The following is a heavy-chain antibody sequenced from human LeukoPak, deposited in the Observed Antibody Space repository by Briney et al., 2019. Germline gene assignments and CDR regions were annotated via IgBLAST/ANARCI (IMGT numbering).Heavy chain of an antibody. CDR2: IIPIFGTA. CDR1: GGTFSSYA. Sequence: VASVKVSCKASGGTFSSYAISWVRQAPGQGLEWMGGIIPIFGTANYAQKFQGRVTITADESTSTAYMELSSLRSEDTAVYYCARGLHEYSSSPRFDYWGQGTLVTVSS. J-gene: IGHJ4*02. CDR3: ARGLHEYSSSPRFDY. D-gene: IGHD6-6*01. V-gene: IGHV1-69*13.